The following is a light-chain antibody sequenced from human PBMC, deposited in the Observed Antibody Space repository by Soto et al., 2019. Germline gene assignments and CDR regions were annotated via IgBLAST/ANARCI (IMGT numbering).Light chain of an antibody. Sequence: QSVLTQPASVSGSPGQSITISCTGSSSDVGGYSYVSWYQQHPGKAPKLMIYDVSNRPSGVSNRFSGSKSGNTASLTISGLQAEDEADYYCGSYASSSTSYVFGTGTKLTVL. CDR2: DVS. J-gene: IGLJ1*01. CDR3: GSYASSSTSYV. V-gene: IGLV2-14*01. CDR1: SSDVGGYSY.